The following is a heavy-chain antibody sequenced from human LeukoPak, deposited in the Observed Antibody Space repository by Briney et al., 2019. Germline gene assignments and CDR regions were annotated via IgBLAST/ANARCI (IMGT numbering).Heavy chain of an antibody. V-gene: IGHV3-21*01. CDR3: ARDRRGSYFDI. J-gene: IGHJ3*02. D-gene: IGHD3-10*01. Sequence: PGGSLRLSCAASGFTFSSYSMNWVRQAPGKGLEWVSSISNSSSYIYYADSVKSRFTISRDNAKNSLYLQMNSLGAEDTAVYYCARDRRGSYFDIWGQGTMVTVSS. CDR2: ISNSSSYI. CDR1: GFTFSSYS.